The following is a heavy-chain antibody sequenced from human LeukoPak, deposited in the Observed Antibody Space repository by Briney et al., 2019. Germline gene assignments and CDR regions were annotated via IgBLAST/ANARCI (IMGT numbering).Heavy chain of an antibody. V-gene: IGHV4-4*02. CDR2: IYHSGST. D-gene: IGHD3-10*01. Sequence: SETLSLTCAVSGGSISSSNWWSWVRQPPGKGLEWIGEIYHSGSTNYNPSLKSRVTISVDKSKNQFSLKLSSVTAADTAVYYCARDAYYYGSGSYFDYWGQGTLVTVSS. CDR3: ARDAYYYGSGSYFDY. CDR1: GGSISSSNW. J-gene: IGHJ4*02.